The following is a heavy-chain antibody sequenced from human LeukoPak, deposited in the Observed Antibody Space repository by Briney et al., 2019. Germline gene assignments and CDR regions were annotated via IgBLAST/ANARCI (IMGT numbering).Heavy chain of an antibody. CDR3: AKDLITAAAGSLFYY. J-gene: IGHJ4*02. V-gene: IGHV3-23*01. Sequence: GGSLTLSCTASGFTLSSYAMRWVRQAPGKGLEWVSAISCCGDSTYYADSVKGRLTIFRDNSKNTLYLQMNSLRAEHTAVYYCAKDLITAAAGSLFYYWGQGTVVTVS. CDR2: ISCCGDST. D-gene: IGHD6-13*01. CDR1: GFTLSSYA.